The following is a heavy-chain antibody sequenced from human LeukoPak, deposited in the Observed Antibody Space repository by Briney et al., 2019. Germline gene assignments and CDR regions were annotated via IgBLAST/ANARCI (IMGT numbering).Heavy chain of an antibody. CDR3: ARGNNPTGVGYYYYGMDV. CDR1: GYTFTGYY. J-gene: IGHJ6*02. D-gene: IGHD7-27*01. Sequence: ASVKVSCKASGYTFTGYYMHWVRQAPGQGLEWMGWINPNSGGTNYAQKFQGRVTMTRNTSISTAYMELSSLRSEDTAVYYCARGNNPTGVGYYYYGMDVWGQGTTVTVSS. CDR2: INPNSGGT. V-gene: IGHV1-2*02.